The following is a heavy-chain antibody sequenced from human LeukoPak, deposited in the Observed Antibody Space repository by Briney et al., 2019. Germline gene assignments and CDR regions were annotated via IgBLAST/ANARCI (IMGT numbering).Heavy chain of an antibody. Sequence: ASVKVSCKASGYTFTSYGISWVRQAPGQGLEWMGWISAYNGNTNYAQKLQGRVTMATDTSTSTAYMELRSLRSDDTAVYYCARVLHIVVVAATPVELDYWGQGTLVTVSS. CDR3: ARVLHIVVVAATPVELDY. CDR1: GYTFTSYG. CDR2: ISAYNGNT. J-gene: IGHJ4*02. V-gene: IGHV1-18*01. D-gene: IGHD2-15*01.